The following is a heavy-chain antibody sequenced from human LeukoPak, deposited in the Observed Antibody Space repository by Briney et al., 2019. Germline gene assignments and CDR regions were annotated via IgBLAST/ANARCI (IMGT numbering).Heavy chain of an antibody. V-gene: IGHV3-30*04. CDR3: ARAIRAPGTPENAFDI. Sequence: GGSLRLSCAASGFTFDDYAMHWVRQAPGEGLEWVAVISRDGTEHYYADSVKGRLTISRDNSQSTVYLHMSSLTTEDTAIYYCARAIRAPGTPENAFDIWGQGTVVTVSS. D-gene: IGHD3-3*01. J-gene: IGHJ3*02. CDR1: GFTFDDYA. CDR2: ISRDGTEH.